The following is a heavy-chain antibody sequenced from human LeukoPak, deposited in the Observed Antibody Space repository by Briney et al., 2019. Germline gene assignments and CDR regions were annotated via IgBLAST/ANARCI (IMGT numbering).Heavy chain of an antibody. J-gene: IGHJ6*02. V-gene: IGHV4-61*02. CDR1: GGSISSGSYY. D-gene: IGHD6-6*01. CDR2: IYTSGST. Sequence: SQTLSLTCTVSGGSISSGSYYWSWIRQPAGKGLEWIGRIYTSGSTNYNPSLKSRVTISVDTSKNQFSLELSSVTAADTAVYYCASSSPLEYYYYGMDVWGQGTTVTVSS. CDR3: ASSSPLEYYYYGMDV.